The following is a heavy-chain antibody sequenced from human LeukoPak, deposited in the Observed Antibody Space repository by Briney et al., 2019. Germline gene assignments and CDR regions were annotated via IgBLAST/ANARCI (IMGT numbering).Heavy chain of an antibody. CDR1: GYIFTGYY. Sequence: ASVKVSCKASGYIFTGYYIHWVRQAPGQGLEWMGWINPYSGDTDSAQKFQGRVTVTRDTSITTAYMDLSRLRSDDTAVYYCARANGGGAYHPLDYWGQGALVTVSS. V-gene: IGHV1-2*02. J-gene: IGHJ4*02. CDR2: INPYSGDT. CDR3: ARANGGGAYHPLDY. D-gene: IGHD2-21*01.